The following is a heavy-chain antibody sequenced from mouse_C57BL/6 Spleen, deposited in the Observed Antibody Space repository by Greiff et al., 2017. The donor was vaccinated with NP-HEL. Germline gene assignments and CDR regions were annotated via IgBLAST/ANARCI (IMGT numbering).Heavy chain of an antibody. V-gene: IGHV1-82*01. CDR3: AKGIYYYGSSPY. D-gene: IGHD1-1*01. Sequence: QVQLQQSGPELVKPGASVKISCKASGYAFSSSWMNWVKQRPGKGLEWIGRIYPGDGDTNYNGKFKGKATLTADKSSSTAYMQLSSLTSEDSAVYFCAKGIYYYGSSPYWGKGTTLTVSS. J-gene: IGHJ2*01. CDR1: GYAFSSSW. CDR2: IYPGDGDT.